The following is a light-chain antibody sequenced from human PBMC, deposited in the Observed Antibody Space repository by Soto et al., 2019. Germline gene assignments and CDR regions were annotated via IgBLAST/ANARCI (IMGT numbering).Light chain of an antibody. CDR1: QSINSN. Sequence: EIVMTQSPATLSVSPGERATLSCRASQSINSNLAWYQQKPGQAPRLLIYGASTRATGIPARFSGSGSGTEFTLTSSSLQSEDLSVYYCQQYNNWPLGFGPGTKVDIK. V-gene: IGKV3-15*01. CDR2: GAS. CDR3: QQYNNWPLG. J-gene: IGKJ3*01.